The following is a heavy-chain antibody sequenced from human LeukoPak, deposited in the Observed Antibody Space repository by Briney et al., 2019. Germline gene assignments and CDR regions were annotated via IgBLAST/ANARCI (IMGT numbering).Heavy chain of an antibody. CDR3: ARGPDYDFWSGVYYYYYYMDV. CDR2: ISSSSSYI. D-gene: IGHD3-3*01. J-gene: IGHJ6*03. Sequence: PGGSLRLSCAASGFTFSSYSMNWVRQAPGKGLEWVSSISSSSSYIYYADSVKGRFTISRDNAKNSLYLQMNSLRAEDTAVYYCARGPDYDFWSGVYYYYYYMDVWGKGTTVTVSS. CDR1: GFTFSSYS. V-gene: IGHV3-21*01.